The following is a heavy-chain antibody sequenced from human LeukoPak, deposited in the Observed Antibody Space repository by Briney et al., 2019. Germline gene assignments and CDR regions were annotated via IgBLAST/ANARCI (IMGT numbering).Heavy chain of an antibody. CDR3: ARSITMVRGVITFDY. J-gene: IGHJ4*02. V-gene: IGHV4-38-2*02. D-gene: IGHD3-10*01. Sequence: SETLSLTCSVSGDSITGYYWGWIRQPPGKGLEWIGSIYHSGSTYYNPSLKSRITISVDTSKNQFSLKLSSVTAADTAVYYCARSITMVRGVITFDYWGQGTLVTVSS. CDR1: GDSITGYY. CDR2: IYHSGST.